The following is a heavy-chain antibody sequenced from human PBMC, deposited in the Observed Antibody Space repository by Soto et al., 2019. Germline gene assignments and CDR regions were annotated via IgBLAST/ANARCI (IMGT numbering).Heavy chain of an antibody. D-gene: IGHD2-21*02. CDR3: ARNLAYCGGDCYSDYGMDV. CDR1: GGTFSSYA. V-gene: IGHV1-69*01. Sequence: QVQLVQSGAEVKKPGSSVKVSCKASGGTFSSYAISWVRQAPGQGLEWMGGIIPIFGTANYAQKFQGRVTITADESTSTDYMELSSLRSEDTAVYYCARNLAYCGGDCYSDYGMDVWGQGTKVTVSS. CDR2: IIPIFGTA. J-gene: IGHJ6*01.